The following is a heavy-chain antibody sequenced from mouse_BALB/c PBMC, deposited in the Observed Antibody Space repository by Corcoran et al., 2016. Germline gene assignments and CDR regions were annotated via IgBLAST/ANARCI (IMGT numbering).Heavy chain of an antibody. Sequence: DVQLQESGPGLVQPSQSLSLTYSVTGYSITSGYYWNWIRQFQGNKLEWMGYISYDGSNNYNPSLKNRISITRVTSKNQFFLKLNSVTTEDTATYYCASVYYGYYFDYWGQGTTLTVSS. CDR3: ASVYYGYYFDY. CDR1: GYSITSGYY. V-gene: IGHV3-6*02. CDR2: ISYDGSN. J-gene: IGHJ2*01. D-gene: IGHD1-2*01.